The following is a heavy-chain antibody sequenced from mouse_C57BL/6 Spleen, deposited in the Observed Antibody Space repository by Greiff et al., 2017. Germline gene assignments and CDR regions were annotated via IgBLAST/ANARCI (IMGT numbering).Heavy chain of an antibody. V-gene: IGHV1-64*01. CDR1: GYTFTSYW. CDR2: IPPNSGST. CDR3: ARNSNSPMDY. D-gene: IGHD2-5*01. J-gene: IGHJ4*01. Sequence: VQLQQPGAELVKPGASVKLSCKASGYTFTSYWMHWVKQRPGHGLEWIGMIPPNSGSTNYNEKFKSKATLTVDKSSSTAYMQLSSLTSEDSAVYYCARNSNSPMDYWGQGTSVTVSS.